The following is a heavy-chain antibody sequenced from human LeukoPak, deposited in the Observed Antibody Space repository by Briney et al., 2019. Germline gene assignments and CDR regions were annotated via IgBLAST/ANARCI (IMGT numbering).Heavy chain of an antibody. D-gene: IGHD3-22*01. J-gene: IGHJ4*02. Sequence: ASVKLSCKASGGTFSSYAIGWVRQAPGQGLEWMGRIIPILGIANYAQKFQGRVTITADKSTSTAYMELSSLRSEDTAVYYCARFYDSSGRVDYWGQGTLVTVSS. CDR3: ARFYDSSGRVDY. CDR1: GGTFSSYA. V-gene: IGHV1-69*04. CDR2: IIPILGIA.